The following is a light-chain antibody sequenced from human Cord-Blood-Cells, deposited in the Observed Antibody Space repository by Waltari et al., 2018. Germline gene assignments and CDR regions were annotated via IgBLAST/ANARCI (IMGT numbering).Light chain of an antibody. J-gene: IGKJ2*03. CDR3: QQSYSTPMYS. CDR2: AAS. V-gene: IGKV1-39*01. Sequence: DIQMTHSPSSLSASVGDRVTITCRASQSISSYLNWYQQKPGKAPKLLIYAASSLQSGVPSRFSGSGSGTDFTLTISSLQPEDFATYYCQQSYSTPMYSFGQGPSWRSN. CDR1: QSISSY.